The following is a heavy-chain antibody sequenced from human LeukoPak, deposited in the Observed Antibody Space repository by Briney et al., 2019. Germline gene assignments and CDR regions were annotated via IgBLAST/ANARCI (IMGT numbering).Heavy chain of an antibody. CDR3: AKGVSRGVDPTGLEY. CDR1: GFTFSTYA. V-gene: IGHV3-23*01. J-gene: IGHJ4*02. CDR2: ISDSGANT. D-gene: IGHD1-1*01. Sequence: GGSLRLSCAASGFTFSTYAMSWVRQAPGKGLEWVSTISDSGANTYYANFVKGRFTISRDNSKNTLFLQTNSMRPEDTAVYYCAKGVSRGVDPTGLEYWGQGTLVTVSS.